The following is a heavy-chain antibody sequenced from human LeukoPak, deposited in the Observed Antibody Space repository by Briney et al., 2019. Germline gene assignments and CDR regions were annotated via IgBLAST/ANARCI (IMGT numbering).Heavy chain of an antibody. V-gene: IGHV4-34*01. CDR2: INYSGST. D-gene: IGHD2-21*01. J-gene: IGHJ4*02. CDR1: GGSFSGYY. Sequence: SETLSLTCAVYGGSFSGYYWTWIRQPPGKGLEWIGEINYSGSTNYNPSLKSRVTISVDTSKNQFSLKLSSVTAADTAVYYCARLVVGGGVDYWGQGTLVTVSS. CDR3: ARLVVGGGVDY.